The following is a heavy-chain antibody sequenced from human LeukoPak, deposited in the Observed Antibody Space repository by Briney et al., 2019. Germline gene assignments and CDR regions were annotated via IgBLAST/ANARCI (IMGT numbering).Heavy chain of an antibody. CDR2: INHNGNVN. CDR1: GFTFSSYW. J-gene: IGHJ3*02. Sequence: QSGGSLRLSCAASGFTFSSYWMNWARQAPGKGLEWVASINHNGNVNYYVDSVKGRFTISRDNAKNTLYMHMNSLRVEDTAVYYCAKDRVDASVYYNDAFDIWGQGTMVTVSS. D-gene: IGHD3-22*01. V-gene: IGHV3-7*03. CDR3: AKDRVDASVYYNDAFDI.